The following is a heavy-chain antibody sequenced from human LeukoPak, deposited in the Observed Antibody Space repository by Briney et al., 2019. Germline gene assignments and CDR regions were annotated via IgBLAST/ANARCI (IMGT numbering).Heavy chain of an antibody. J-gene: IGHJ5*02. CDR3: AKGHYDKGWFDP. Sequence: GGSLRLSCEASVSTFSTFPMSWVRQAPGKGLEWVSAISDGGANTFYADSVKGRFTISRDDSKNTLYPQMHSLRADDTTMYYCAKGHYDKGWFDPWGQGTLVTVSS. V-gene: IGHV3-23*01. CDR1: VSTFSTFP. D-gene: IGHD3-22*01. CDR2: ISDGGANT.